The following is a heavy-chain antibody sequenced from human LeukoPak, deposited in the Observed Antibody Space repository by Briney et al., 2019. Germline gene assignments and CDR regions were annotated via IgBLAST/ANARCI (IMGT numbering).Heavy chain of an antibody. CDR1: GFTFSSYG. CDR2: ISGSGGST. V-gene: IGHV3-23*01. J-gene: IGHJ3*02. Sequence: GGSLRLSCAASGFTFSSYGMSWVRQAPGKGLEWVSAISGSGGSTYYADSVKGRFTISRDNAKNSLYLQMNSLRAEDTAVYYCARVRSSSSLSAFDIWGQGTMVTVSS. D-gene: IGHD6-6*01. CDR3: ARVRSSSSLSAFDI.